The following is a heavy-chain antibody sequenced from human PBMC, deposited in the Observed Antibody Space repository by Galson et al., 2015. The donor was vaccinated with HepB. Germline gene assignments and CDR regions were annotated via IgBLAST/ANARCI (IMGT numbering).Heavy chain of an antibody. J-gene: IGHJ4*02. CDR3: ARGRQIFDY. Sequence: SVKVSCKASGYSFTGYFIHWVRQAPGQGLEWMGRINPSSGGTNYAQKFQGRVTMTRDTSISTAYMEVSRLRSDDTAVYYCARGRQIFDYWGQGTLVTVSS. CDR1: GYSFTGYF. V-gene: IGHV1-2*06. CDR2: INPSSGGT.